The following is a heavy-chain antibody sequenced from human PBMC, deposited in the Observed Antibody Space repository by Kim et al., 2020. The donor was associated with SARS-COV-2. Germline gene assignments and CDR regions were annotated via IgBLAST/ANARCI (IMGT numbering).Heavy chain of an antibody. V-gene: IGHV3-53*01. CDR2: IYSGGEA. J-gene: IGHJ4*02. Sequence: GGSLRLSCAASGFTVSSNFMTWVRQAPGKGLEWVSIIYSGGEADYVDSVKGRFTISRDRSRDTLYLQMNSLRVEDTAVYYCAGDRPGTYLDYWGQGTLVTVSP. D-gene: IGHD1-1*01. CDR3: AGDRPGTYLDY. CDR1: GFTVSSNF.